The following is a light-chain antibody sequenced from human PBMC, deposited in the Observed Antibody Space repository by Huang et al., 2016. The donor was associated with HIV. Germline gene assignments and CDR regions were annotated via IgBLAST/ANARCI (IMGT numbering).Light chain of an antibody. CDR2: AAS. V-gene: IGKV1-39*01. CDR1: ENIVYS. J-gene: IGKJ4*01. Sequence: IQLTQSPFSLSAAVGDGITITCRASENIVYSLSWFRQRPGRAPEALIYAASRLHAGVPSKFRATGSGTNFTLSIDGLGPEDFATYYCQQSRSLPRTYGGGTKVDI. CDR3: QQSRSLPRT.